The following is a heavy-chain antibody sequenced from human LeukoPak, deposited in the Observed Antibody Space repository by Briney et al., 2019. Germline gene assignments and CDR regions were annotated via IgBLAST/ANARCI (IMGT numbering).Heavy chain of an antibody. J-gene: IGHJ4*02. D-gene: IGHD2-2*03. V-gene: IGHV4-61*08. CDR1: GGSIKSGGYY. CDR3: ARASEGIGFFDY. CDR2: IYYTGNT. Sequence: SETLSLTCTVSGGSIKSGGYYWSWIRQPPGRGLEWIGYIYYTGNTNYNPSLKSRVTISVDTSKTQFSLNLNSMTAADTAIYYCARASEGIGFFDYWGQGILVTVSS.